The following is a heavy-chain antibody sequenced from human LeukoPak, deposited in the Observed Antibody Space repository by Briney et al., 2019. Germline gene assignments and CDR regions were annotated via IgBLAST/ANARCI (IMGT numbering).Heavy chain of an antibody. V-gene: IGHV1-2*02. J-gene: IGHJ6*03. CDR3: ARQQQLMGVRYYYYMDV. Sequence: ASVKVSCKASGYTFTGYYMHWVRQAPGQGLEWMGWINPNSGGTNYAQKFQGRVTMTRDTSISTAYMELSRLRSDDTAVYYCARQQQLMGVRYYYYMDVWGKGTTVTVSS. CDR2: INPNSGGT. CDR1: GYTFTGYY. D-gene: IGHD6-13*01.